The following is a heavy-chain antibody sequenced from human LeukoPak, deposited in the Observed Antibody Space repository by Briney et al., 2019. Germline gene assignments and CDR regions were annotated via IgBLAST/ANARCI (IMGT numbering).Heavy chain of an antibody. Sequence: ASVTVSCKASGYTFTIYGISWVRQAPGQGLEWVGWMNPNSGNTGYAQKFQGRVTITRNTSISTAYMELSSLRSEDTAVYYCARARDGDYYFDYWGQGTLVTVSS. CDR3: ARARDGDYYFDY. D-gene: IGHD3-10*01. CDR1: GYTFTIYG. V-gene: IGHV1-8*03. J-gene: IGHJ4*02. CDR2: MNPNSGNT.